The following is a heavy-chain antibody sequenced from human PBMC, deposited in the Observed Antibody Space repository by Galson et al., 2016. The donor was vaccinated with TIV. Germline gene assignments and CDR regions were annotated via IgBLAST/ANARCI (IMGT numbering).Heavy chain of an antibody. CDR1: GFTFGTYA. CDR2: INVIGDIT. V-gene: IGHV3-23*01. D-gene: IGHD2/OR15-2a*01. CDR3: AKDRITFTLRGAFDI. J-gene: IGHJ3*02. Sequence: SLRLSCAASGFTFGTYAMTWVRQAPGKGLEWVPTINVIGDITYSADSVKGRFTISRDNSKNTLYLQMDSLTAEDTAVYYCAKDRITFTLRGAFDIWGQGTRVTVSS.